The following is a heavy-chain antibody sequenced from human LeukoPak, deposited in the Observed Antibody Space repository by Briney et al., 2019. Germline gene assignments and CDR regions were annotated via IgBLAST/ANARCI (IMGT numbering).Heavy chain of an antibody. CDR3: ASTSYFDGYGDCAEDYYYYGMDV. CDR2: IYTSGST. Sequence: KPSETLSLTCTVSGGSISSYYWSWIRQPAGKGLEWIGRIYTSGSTNYNPSLKSRVTVSVDTSKNQFSLKLSSVTAADTAVYYCASTSYFDGYGDCAEDYYYYGMDVWGQGTTVTVSS. V-gene: IGHV4-4*07. CDR1: GGSISSYY. D-gene: IGHD4-17*01. J-gene: IGHJ6*02.